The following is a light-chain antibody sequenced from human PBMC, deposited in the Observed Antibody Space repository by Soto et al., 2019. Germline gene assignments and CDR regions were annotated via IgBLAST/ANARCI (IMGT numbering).Light chain of an antibody. V-gene: IGLV1-47*01. J-gene: IGLJ2*01. Sequence: QTVVTQPPSASGTPGQRVTISCSGSSSNIGSNYVYWYQQLPGTAPKLLIYRNNQRPSGVPDRFSGSKSGTSASLAISGLRSEDEADYYCAAWDDSLSGDVVFGGGTKVTVL. CDR1: SSNIGSNY. CDR3: AAWDDSLSGDVV. CDR2: RNN.